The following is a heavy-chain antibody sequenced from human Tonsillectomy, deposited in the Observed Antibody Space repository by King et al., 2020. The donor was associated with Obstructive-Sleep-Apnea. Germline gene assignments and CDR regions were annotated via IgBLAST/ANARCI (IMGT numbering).Heavy chain of an antibody. CDR2: IDSDGSST. J-gene: IGHJ6*02. Sequence: VQLVESGGGLVQPGGSLRLSCAASGFTFSSYWMHWVRQAPGKGLVWVSRIDSDGSSTSYADSVKGRFTISRDNAKNTLYLQMNSLRAEDTAVYYCARGEYCSGGSCYRTHYYGMDVWGQGTTVTVSS. V-gene: IGHV3-74*01. CDR1: GFTFSSYW. CDR3: ARGEYCSGGSCYRTHYYGMDV. D-gene: IGHD2-15*01.